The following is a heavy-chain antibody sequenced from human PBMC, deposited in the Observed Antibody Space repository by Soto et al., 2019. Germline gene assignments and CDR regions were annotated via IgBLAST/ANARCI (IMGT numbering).Heavy chain of an antibody. Sequence: QVQLVQSGAEVKKPGSSVKVSCKASGGTFSSYAISWVRQAPGQGLEWMGGIIPIFGTANYAQKFQGRVTITADESTSTAYMELSSLRSEDTAMYYCARGPPYCSSTSCYMGYFQHWGQGTLVTVSS. CDR3: ARGPPYCSSTSCYMGYFQH. V-gene: IGHV1-69*01. J-gene: IGHJ1*01. D-gene: IGHD2-2*02. CDR2: IIPIFGTA. CDR1: GGTFSSYA.